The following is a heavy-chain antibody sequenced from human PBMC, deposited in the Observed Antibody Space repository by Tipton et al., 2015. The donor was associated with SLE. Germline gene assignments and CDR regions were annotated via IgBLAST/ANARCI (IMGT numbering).Heavy chain of an antibody. Sequence: TLSLTCAVYGGSFSGYYLSWIRQPPGKGLEWIGEINHSGSTNYNPSLKSRVTISVDTSKNQFSLKLSSVTAADTAVYYCATLGPWDYWGQGTLVTVSS. V-gene: IGHV4-34*01. J-gene: IGHJ4*02. CDR3: ATLGPWDY. CDR2: INHSGST. D-gene: IGHD7-27*01. CDR1: GGSFSGYY.